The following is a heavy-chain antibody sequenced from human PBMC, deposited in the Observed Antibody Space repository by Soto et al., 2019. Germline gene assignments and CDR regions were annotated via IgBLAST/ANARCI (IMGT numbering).Heavy chain of an antibody. CDR2: LSYEGSEE. V-gene: IGHV3-30*03. J-gene: IGHJ4*02. Sequence: PXVSLRLSCAASGFNFGVFGMHGVRQAPGKGLEWLSVLSYEGSEEYYADSVRGRFTISRDNSKNTLFLQMDSLRVDDTGVYYCALTRRSSLLEVAGPGFEYWGQGTLVTVSS. CDR1: GFNFGVFG. CDR3: ALTRRSSLLEVAGPGFEY. D-gene: IGHD6-19*01.